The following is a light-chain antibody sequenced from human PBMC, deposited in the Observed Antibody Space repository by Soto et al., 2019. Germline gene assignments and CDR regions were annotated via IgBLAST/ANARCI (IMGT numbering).Light chain of an antibody. Sequence: EIVLTQSPATLSLSPGEIATLSCRASQSVSNYLAWFQQKPGQAPRLLIYDASNRATGIPARFSGSGSGTDFTLTISSLKPEDFAVYCCQQRSSWPLLTFGGGTKVEI. CDR1: QSVSNY. J-gene: IGKJ4*01. CDR3: QQRSSWPLLT. V-gene: IGKV3-11*01. CDR2: DAS.